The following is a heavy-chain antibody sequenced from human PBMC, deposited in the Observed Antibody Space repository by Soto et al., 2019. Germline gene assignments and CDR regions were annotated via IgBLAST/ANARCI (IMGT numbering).Heavy chain of an antibody. CDR3: ARITSPGYFDS. D-gene: IGHD1-20*01. CDR2: IKQDGSEK. J-gene: IGHJ4*02. CDR1: GFPFSSHW. Sequence: EVQLVESGGGLVQPGGSLRLSCAASGFPFSSHWMTWVRQAPGKGLEWVAYIKQDGSEKYYVDSVMGRFTMSRDNTQSSLSLQMNTLRVEDSVVYYCARITSPGYFDSWGQGTLVTVSS. V-gene: IGHV3-7*05.